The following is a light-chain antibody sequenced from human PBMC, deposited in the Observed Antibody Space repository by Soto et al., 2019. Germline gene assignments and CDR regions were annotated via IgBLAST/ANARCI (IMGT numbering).Light chain of an antibody. CDR3: VLCMGSGIWV. V-gene: IGLV8-61*01. CDR1: SGSVSTSYF. Sequence: QTVVTQEPSFSVSPGGTVTLTCGLSSGSVSTSYFPSWYQQTPGQAPRTLIYRTNTRSSGVPDRFSGSILGNKAALTITGAQADDESYYYCVLCMGSGIWVFGGGTKLTVL. CDR2: RTN. J-gene: IGLJ2*01.